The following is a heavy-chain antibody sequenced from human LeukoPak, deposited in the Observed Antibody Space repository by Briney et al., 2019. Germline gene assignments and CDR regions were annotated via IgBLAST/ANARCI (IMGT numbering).Heavy chain of an antibody. D-gene: IGHD2-21*02. CDR2: INQDGRKE. Sequence: PGGSLRLSCVASEFTFGSYWMTWVRQAPGKGLEWVANINQDGRKEHYVDSVKGRFTISRDNAKNFLYLQMNSLRAEDTAMYYCARDSSPYCGDDCYFDAFDLWGQGTMVTVSS. J-gene: IGHJ3*01. CDR1: EFTFGSYW. CDR3: ARDSSPYCGDDCYFDAFDL. V-gene: IGHV3-7*03.